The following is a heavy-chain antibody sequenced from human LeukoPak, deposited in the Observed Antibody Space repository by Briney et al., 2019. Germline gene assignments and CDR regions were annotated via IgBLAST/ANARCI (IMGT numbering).Heavy chain of an antibody. V-gene: IGHV3-23*01. D-gene: IGHD3-10*01. CDR1: GFTFSSSA. J-gene: IGHJ4*02. CDR2: ISGSGDRT. CDR3: AKGYYGSGSYGWFDY. Sequence: GGSLRLSCAASGFTFSSSAMSWVRQAPGKGLEWVSTISGSGDRTYYADSVKGRFTISRDNSKNTLFLHMNSLRAEGTAVYSCAKGYYGSGSYGWFDYWGQGAQVTVSS.